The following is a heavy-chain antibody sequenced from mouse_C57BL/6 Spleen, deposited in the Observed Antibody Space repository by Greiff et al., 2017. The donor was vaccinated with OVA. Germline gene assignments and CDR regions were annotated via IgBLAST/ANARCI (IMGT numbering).Heavy chain of an antibody. D-gene: IGHD1-1*01. CDR2: IDPSDRYP. J-gene: IGHJ2*01. CDR3: AGYYYGSSYYFDY. Sequence: QVQLQPPGAELVKPGASVKLSCKASGYTFTSYWMQWVKQRPGQGLEWIGEIDPSDRYPNSNPKFKGKATLTVDTSSSTAYLQLSSLTSEDSSVYYCAGYYYGSSYYFDYWGQGTTLTVSS. V-gene: IGHV1-50*01. CDR1: GYTFTSYW.